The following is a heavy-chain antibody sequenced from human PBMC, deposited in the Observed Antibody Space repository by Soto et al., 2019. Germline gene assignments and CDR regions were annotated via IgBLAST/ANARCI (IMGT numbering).Heavy chain of an antibody. Sequence: GGSLRLSCAASGFTFSSCWMSWVRQAPGKGLEWVANIKQDGSEKYYVDSVKGRFTISRDNAKNSLYLQMNSLRAEDTAVYYCARGLRSRLPDFDYWGQGTLVTVSS. V-gene: IGHV3-7*03. J-gene: IGHJ4*02. CDR3: ARGLRSRLPDFDY. CDR1: GFTFSSCW. CDR2: IKQDGSEK. D-gene: IGHD4-17*01.